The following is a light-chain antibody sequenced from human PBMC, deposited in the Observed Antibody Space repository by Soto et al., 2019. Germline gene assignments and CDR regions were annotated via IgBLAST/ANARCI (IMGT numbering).Light chain of an antibody. V-gene: IGKV1-5*03. CDR3: QQYDSYSPYT. CDR2: KAS. Sequence: DIQMTQFPPTLSASIGDRVTITCRASQTISSSLAWYQQKPGKAPKLLIYKASTLETGVPSRFSGSGSGTEFTLTISSLQPDDFATYYCQQYDSYSPYTFGQGTRLVIK. CDR1: QTISSS. J-gene: IGKJ2*01.